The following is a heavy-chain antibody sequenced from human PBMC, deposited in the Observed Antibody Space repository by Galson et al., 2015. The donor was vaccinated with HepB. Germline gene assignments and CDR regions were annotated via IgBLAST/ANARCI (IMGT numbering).Heavy chain of an antibody. Sequence: SLRLSCAASGFTFDDYAMHWVRQAPGKGLEWVSGIRWNSVTIGYADSVKGRFTISRDNAKNSLYLQMNSLRTEDTALYYCAKSPEWYCSGGSCLTLDYWGQGTLVIVSS. D-gene: IGHD2-15*01. CDR2: IRWNSVTI. V-gene: IGHV3-9*01. CDR1: GFTFDDYA. J-gene: IGHJ4*02. CDR3: AKSPEWYCSGGSCLTLDY.